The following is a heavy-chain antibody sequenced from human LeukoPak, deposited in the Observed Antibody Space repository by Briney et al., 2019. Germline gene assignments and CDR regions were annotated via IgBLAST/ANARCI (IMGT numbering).Heavy chain of an antibody. Sequence: PGGSLRLSCAASGFTFSDYAMHWVRQAPEKELEYVSAISSNGGSIHYANSVKGRFTISRDNSKNTLYLQMDSLRAEDMAVYYCARDTCGCGSGWHLYWYFDLWGRGTLVTVSS. J-gene: IGHJ2*01. D-gene: IGHD6-25*01. V-gene: IGHV3-64*01. CDR2: ISSNGGSI. CDR3: ARDTCGCGSGWHLYWYFDL. CDR1: GFTFSDYA.